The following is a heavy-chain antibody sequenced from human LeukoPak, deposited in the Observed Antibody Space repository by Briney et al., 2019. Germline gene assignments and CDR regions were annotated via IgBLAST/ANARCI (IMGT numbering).Heavy chain of an antibody. D-gene: IGHD2-2*01. Sequence: GGSLRLSCTASGFTFGDYAVSWVRQAPGKGREWVGFIRSKAYGGTTEYAASVKGRFTISRDDSKSIAYLQMNSLKTEDTAVYYCTREGDCSSTSCYRAVNWFDPWGQGTLVTVSS. V-gene: IGHV3-49*04. CDR2: IRSKAYGGTT. CDR3: TREGDCSSTSCYRAVNWFDP. CDR1: GFTFGDYA. J-gene: IGHJ5*02.